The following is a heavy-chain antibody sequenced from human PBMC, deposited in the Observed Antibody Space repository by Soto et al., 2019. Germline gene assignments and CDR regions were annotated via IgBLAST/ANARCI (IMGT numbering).Heavy chain of an antibody. CDR1: GDTFTSYY. CDR2: INPHGGST. CDR3: ARSSGGNFGIIIEGSNWFDP. V-gene: IGHV1-46*01. D-gene: IGHD3-3*01. Sequence: GASVKVSCKAPGDTFTSYYLNWVRQAPGQGLEWMGVINPHGGSTKYAQKFQGRITMTRDTSRSTVYMELSSLRSDDTAIYHCARSSGGNFGIIIEGSNWFDPWGQGTLVTVSS. J-gene: IGHJ5*02.